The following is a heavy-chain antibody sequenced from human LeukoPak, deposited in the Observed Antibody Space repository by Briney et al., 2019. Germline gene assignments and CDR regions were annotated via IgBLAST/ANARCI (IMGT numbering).Heavy chain of an antibody. CDR1: GFTFDDYA. CDR3: AKATVTNYYGMDV. CDR2: ISGDGIST. Sequence: GGSLRLSCAASGFTFDDYAMHWVRHAPGKGLEWVSLISGDGISTDYADSVKGRFTISRDNSKNSLYLQMNSLRTEDIAWYYCAKATVTNYYGMDVWGQGTTVTVSS. V-gene: IGHV3-43*02. D-gene: IGHD4-11*01. J-gene: IGHJ6*02.